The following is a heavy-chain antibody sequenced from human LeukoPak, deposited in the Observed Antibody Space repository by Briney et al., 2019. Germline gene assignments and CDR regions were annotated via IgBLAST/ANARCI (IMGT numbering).Heavy chain of an antibody. CDR3: AKDRGRCSSTSCYAGGIDY. J-gene: IGHJ4*02. CDR1: GFTFSSYG. D-gene: IGHD2-2*01. V-gene: IGHV3-33*06. CDR2: IWYDGSNK. Sequence: HGGSLRLSCAASGFTFSSYGMHWVRQAPGKGLEWVAVIWYDGSNKYYADSVKGRLTISRDNSKNTLYLQMNSLRAEDTAVYYCAKDRGRCSSTSCYAGGIDYWGQGTLVTVSS.